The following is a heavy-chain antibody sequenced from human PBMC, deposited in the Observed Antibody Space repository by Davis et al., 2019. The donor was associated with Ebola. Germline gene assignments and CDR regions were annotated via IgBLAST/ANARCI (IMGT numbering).Heavy chain of an antibody. D-gene: IGHD6-19*01. CDR3: ARGSSGWYVDY. CDR1: GYTFTNYF. J-gene: IGHJ4*02. V-gene: IGHV1-69*10. Sequence: AASVKVSCKTSGYTFTNYFMNWVRQAPGQGLEWMGWIIPILGIANYAQKFQGRVTITADKSTSTAYMELSSLRSEDTAVYYCARGSSGWYVDYWGQGTLVTVSS. CDR2: IIPILGIA.